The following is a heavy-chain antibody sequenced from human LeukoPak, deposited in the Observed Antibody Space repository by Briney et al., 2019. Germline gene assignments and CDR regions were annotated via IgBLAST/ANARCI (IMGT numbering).Heavy chain of an antibody. V-gene: IGHV3-43*01. CDR2: ISWDGGST. Sequence: GGSLRLSCAASGFTFDDYTMHWVHQAPGKGLEWVSLISWDGGSTYYADSVKGRFTIFRDNSKNSLYLQMNSLRTEDTALYYCAKPITIFGQEYGMDVWGQGTTVTVSS. CDR3: AKPITIFGQEYGMDV. D-gene: IGHD3-3*01. CDR1: GFTFDDYT. J-gene: IGHJ6*02.